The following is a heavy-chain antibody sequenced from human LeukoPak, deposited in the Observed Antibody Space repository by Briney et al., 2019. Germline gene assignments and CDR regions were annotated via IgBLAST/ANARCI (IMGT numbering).Heavy chain of an antibody. Sequence: GASVKVSCKASGYTFTSYYMHWVRQAPGQGLEWMGWINTNTGNPTYAQGFTGRFVFSLDTSVSTAYLQISSLKAEDTAVYYCASRKYCSSTSCRPFPNYYYYMDVWGKGTTVTVSS. CDR2: INTNTGNP. D-gene: IGHD2-2*01. V-gene: IGHV7-4-1*02. J-gene: IGHJ6*03. CDR3: ASRKYCSSTSCRPFPNYYYYMDV. CDR1: GYTFTSYY.